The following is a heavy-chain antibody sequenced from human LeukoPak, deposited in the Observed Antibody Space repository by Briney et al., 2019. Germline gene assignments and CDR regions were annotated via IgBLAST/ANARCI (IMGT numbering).Heavy chain of an antibody. CDR2: ISSSSSYI. D-gene: IGHD3-22*01. J-gene: IGHJ4*02. V-gene: IGHV3-21*01. Sequence: GGSLRLSCVASGFTFSSYSMNWVRQAPGKGLEWVSSISSSSSYIYYADSVKGRFTISRDNAKNSLYLQMNSLRAEDTAVYYCARPRLTYYYDSSGFDYWGQGTLVTVSS. CDR1: GFTFSSYS. CDR3: ARPRLTYYYDSSGFDY.